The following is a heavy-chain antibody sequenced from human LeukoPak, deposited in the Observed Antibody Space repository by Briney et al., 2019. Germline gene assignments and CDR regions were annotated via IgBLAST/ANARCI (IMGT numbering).Heavy chain of an antibody. V-gene: IGHV4-38-2*02. D-gene: IGHD2-2*03. Sequence: AETLSLTCSVSDYSMKIGYYWGWIRQDPGKGLDWSGSSYHRERTYYNPSLKSRVTVSADSAKNQFTLRLTSVTAADTAVYYCARGGYCTHYSCSMYYFYMDVWGKGTTVTVSS. CDR3: ARGGYCTHYSCSMYYFYMDV. CDR2: SYHRERT. CDR1: DYSMKIGYY. J-gene: IGHJ6*03.